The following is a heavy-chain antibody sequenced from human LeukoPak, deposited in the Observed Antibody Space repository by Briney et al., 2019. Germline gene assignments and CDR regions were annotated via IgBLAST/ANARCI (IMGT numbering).Heavy chain of an antibody. V-gene: IGHV3-43*02. Sequence: GGSLRLSCAASGFSFDDYAMHWVRQAPGKGLEWVSLISGDGGSTYYADSVKGRFTISRDNSKNSLYLQMNSLKTEDTAFYYCARGGSGGSCHCWGQGTLVTVSS. CDR1: GFSFDDYA. CDR3: ARGGSGGSCHC. J-gene: IGHJ4*02. CDR2: ISGDGGST. D-gene: IGHD2-15*01.